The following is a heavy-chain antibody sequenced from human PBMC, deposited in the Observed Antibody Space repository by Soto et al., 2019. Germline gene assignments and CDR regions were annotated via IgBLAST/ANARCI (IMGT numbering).Heavy chain of an antibody. D-gene: IGHD6-13*01. V-gene: IGHV1-18*01. CDR3: ERDLSGAAGDY. CDR2: VSNYTGST. CDR1: GYTFINQD. Sequence: QIQLVQSGPEVKEPGASVRVSCQASGYTFINQDIFWVRLAPGQGLEWMVWVSNYTGSTDYAQEFRDRLTLTRDTSTRTAYLELRSLRYDDSAVYYCERDLSGAAGDYWGQGTLVTVSS. J-gene: IGHJ4*02.